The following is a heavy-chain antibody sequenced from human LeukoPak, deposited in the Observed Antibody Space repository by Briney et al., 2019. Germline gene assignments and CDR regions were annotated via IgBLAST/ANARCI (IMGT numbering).Heavy chain of an antibody. J-gene: IGHJ4*02. CDR1: GGSISCSSYY. V-gene: IGHV4-39*07. Sequence: NPSETLSLTCTVSGGSISCSSYYWGWIRQPPGKGLEWIGSIYYSGSTYYNPSLKSRVTISVDTSKNQFSLKLSSVTAADTAVYYCARARDSSSWYLTPGGVGPFDYWGQGTLVTVSS. CDR2: IYYSGST. CDR3: ARARDSSSWYLTPGGVGPFDY. D-gene: IGHD6-13*01.